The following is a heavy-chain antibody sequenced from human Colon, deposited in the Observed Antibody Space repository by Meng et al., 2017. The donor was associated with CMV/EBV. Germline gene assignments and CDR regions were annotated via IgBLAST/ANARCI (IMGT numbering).Heavy chain of an antibody. CDR3: ARGPDYGDFDY. D-gene: IGHD4-17*01. CDR1: GLTFNGYG. CDR2: IGSDGSIK. V-gene: IGHV3-30*02. Sequence: GESLKISCAASGLTFNGYGLHWVRQAPGKGLEWVAFIGSDGSIKRYSDSVKGRFNISRDNSKNTLYLQMNSLRAEDTAVYYCARGPDYGDFDYWGQGTLVTVSS. J-gene: IGHJ4*02.